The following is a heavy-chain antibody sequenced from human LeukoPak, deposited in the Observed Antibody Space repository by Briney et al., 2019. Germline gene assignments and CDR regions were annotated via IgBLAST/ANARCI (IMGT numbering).Heavy chain of an antibody. CDR3: ARTGTSNYYFDD. J-gene: IGHJ4*02. CDR2: ISWNGAGT. D-gene: IGHD1-1*01. CDR1: GFTFDDYG. V-gene: IGHV3-20*04. Sequence: GGSLRLSCAASGFTFDDYGMSGVRQAPGKGLQWVSGISWNGAGTDYADSVKGRFTISRDNAKNSLYLQMNSLRAGDTAVYYCARTGTSNYYFDDWGQGSLVTVAS.